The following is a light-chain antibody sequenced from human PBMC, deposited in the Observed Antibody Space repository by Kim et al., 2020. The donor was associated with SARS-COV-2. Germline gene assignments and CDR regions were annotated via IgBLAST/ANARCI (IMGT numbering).Light chain of an antibody. Sequence: DIQMTQSPSSLSASVGDRVTITCRASQSISSYLNWYQQKPGKAPKLLIYAASSLQSGVPSRFSGSGSGTDFTLTISSLQPEDFATYYGQQSYSTLYTFGQGTKLKI. CDR3: QQSYSTLYT. CDR2: AAS. J-gene: IGKJ2*01. V-gene: IGKV1-39*01. CDR1: QSISSY.